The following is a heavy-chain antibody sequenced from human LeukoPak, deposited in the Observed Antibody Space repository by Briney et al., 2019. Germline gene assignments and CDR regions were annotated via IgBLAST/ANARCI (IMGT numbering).Heavy chain of an antibody. D-gene: IGHD1-1*01. J-gene: IGHJ4*02. CDR3: ARGGLGYAYYFDY. Sequence: SETLSLTCAFYGGFFSGYYWSWIRQPPGKGLEWIGEINHRGSTNYNPSLKSRVTISVDTSKNQFSLKLSSVTAADTAVYYCARGGLGYAYYFDYWGQGTLVTVSS. CDR2: INHRGST. V-gene: IGHV4-34*01. CDR1: GGFFSGYY.